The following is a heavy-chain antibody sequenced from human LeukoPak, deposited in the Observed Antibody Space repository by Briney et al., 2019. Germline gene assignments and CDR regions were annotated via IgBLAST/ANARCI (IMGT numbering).Heavy chain of an antibody. CDR3: ARDPPTGYQGYPFDY. CDR1: GGPFSSYA. Sequence: SVKVSCKASGGPFSSYAISWVRPAPGQGLEWMGGIIPIFGTANYAQKFQGRVTITADESTSTAYMELSSLRSEDTAVYYCARDPPTGYQGYPFDYWGQGTLVTVSS. D-gene: IGHD1-14*01. V-gene: IGHV1-69*01. CDR2: IIPIFGTA. J-gene: IGHJ4*02.